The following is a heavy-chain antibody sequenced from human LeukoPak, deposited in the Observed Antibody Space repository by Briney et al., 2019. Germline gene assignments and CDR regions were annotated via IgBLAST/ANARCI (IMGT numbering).Heavy chain of an antibody. J-gene: IGHJ4*02. CDR2: IRSSSTI. CDR1: GFTFSDYS. Sequence: GGSLRLSCAASGFTFSDYSMNWVRQAPGKGLEWISYIRSSSTIYYADSVKGRFTISRDNAKTSLYLQMNSLRAEDTAVYYCARDLSGVTGYTYGRGIDYWGQGTLVTVSS. D-gene: IGHD5-18*01. V-gene: IGHV3-48*01. CDR3: ARDLSGVTGYTYGRGIDY.